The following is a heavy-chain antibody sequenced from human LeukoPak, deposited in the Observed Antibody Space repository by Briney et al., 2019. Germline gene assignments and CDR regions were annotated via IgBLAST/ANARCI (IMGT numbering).Heavy chain of an antibody. J-gene: IGHJ6*03. Sequence: PSETLSLTCTVSGRSISSGSYYWSWIRQPAGKGLEWIGRIYTSGSTNYNPSLKSRVTISVDTSKNQFSLTLSAVTAADTAVYYCARESEPGYYGFGAMDVWGKGTTVTVSS. CDR3: ARESEPGYYGFGAMDV. CDR2: IYTSGST. V-gene: IGHV4-61*02. D-gene: IGHD3-9*01. CDR1: GRSISSGSYY.